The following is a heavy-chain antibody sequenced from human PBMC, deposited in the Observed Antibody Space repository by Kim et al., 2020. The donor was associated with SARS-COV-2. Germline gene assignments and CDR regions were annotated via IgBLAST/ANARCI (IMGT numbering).Heavy chain of an antibody. CDR1: GFTFSSYA. Sequence: GGSLRLSCAASGFTFSSYAMSWVRQAPGKGLEWVSAISGSGGSTYYADSVKGRFTISRDNSKNTLYLQMNSLRAEDTAVYYCAKDTHYYGSGIMDVWGQGTTVTVSS. CDR2: ISGSGGST. CDR3: AKDTHYYGSGIMDV. D-gene: IGHD3-10*01. V-gene: IGHV3-23*01. J-gene: IGHJ6*02.